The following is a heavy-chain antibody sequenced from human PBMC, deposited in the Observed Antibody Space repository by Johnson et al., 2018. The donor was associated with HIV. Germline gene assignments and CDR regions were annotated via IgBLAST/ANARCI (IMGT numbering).Heavy chain of an antibody. D-gene: IGHD2-21*01. CDR3: AKAYCPGCDGFEI. CDR1: GFTFDDYG. Sequence: MQLVESGGGLVRPGGSLRLSCAASGFTFDDYGMSWVRQAPGKGLEWVSGLNWNGGSTYYADSVKGRFTISRDNSKNTLYLQMDSLRIEDTAFYYCAKAYCPGCDGFEIWGQGTMVTVSS. V-gene: IGHV3-20*04. J-gene: IGHJ3*02. CDR2: LNWNGGST.